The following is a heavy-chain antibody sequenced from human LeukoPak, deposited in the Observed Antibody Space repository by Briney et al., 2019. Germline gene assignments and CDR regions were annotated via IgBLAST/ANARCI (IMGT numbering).Heavy chain of an antibody. CDR2: IKDDGSDT. V-gene: IGHV3-7*01. CDR3: ARHRSRGQNFDY. J-gene: IGHJ4*02. D-gene: IGHD6-13*01. CDR1: GFTFSSYA. Sequence: PGGSLRLSCAASGFTFSSYAMSWFRQAPGQRLEWVASIKDDGSDTYYLESVKGRFTISRDNAKTSLFLQMDGLRADDTAVFFCARHRSRGQNFDYWGQGTLVTVSS.